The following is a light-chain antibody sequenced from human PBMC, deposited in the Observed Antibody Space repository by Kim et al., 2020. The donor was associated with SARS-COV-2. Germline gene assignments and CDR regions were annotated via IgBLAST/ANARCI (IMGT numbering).Light chain of an antibody. V-gene: IGLV3-1*01. CDR1: KLGDKY. CDR3: QAWDSSTSWV. J-gene: IGLJ3*02. CDR2: QDS. Sequence: SYELTQPPSVSMSPGQTASITCSGDKLGDKYACWYQQKPGQSPVLVIYQDSKRPSGIPERFSGSNSGNTATLTISGTQAMDEADYYCQAWDSSTSWVFVG.